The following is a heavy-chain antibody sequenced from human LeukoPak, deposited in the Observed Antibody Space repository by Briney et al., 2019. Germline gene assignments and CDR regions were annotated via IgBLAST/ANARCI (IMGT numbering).Heavy chain of an antibody. J-gene: IGHJ6*03. CDR3: ARFRLRSARYYYYMDV. CDR1: GYSTSSGYY. V-gene: IGHV4-38-2*02. CDR2: IYHSGST. D-gene: IGHD4-17*01. Sequence: SETLSLTCTVSGYSTSSGYYWGWIRQPPGKGLEWIGSIYHSGSTYYNPSLKSRVTISVDTSKNQFSLKLSSVTAADTAVYYCARFRLRSARYYYYMDVWGKGTTVTVSS.